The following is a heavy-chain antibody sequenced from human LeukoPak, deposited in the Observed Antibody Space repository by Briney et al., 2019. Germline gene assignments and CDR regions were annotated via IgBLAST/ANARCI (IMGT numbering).Heavy chain of an antibody. V-gene: IGHV3-30*02. CDR3: ATADSYYPYYFDY. D-gene: IGHD3-10*01. J-gene: IGHJ4*02. CDR2: IRYDGSNK. Sequence: GGSLRLSCAASGFTFSSYCMHWVRQAPGKGLEWVAFIRYDGSNKYYADSVKGRFTISRDNSKNTLYLQMNSLRAEDTAVYYCATADSYYPYYFDYWGQGTLVTVSS. CDR1: GFTFSSYC.